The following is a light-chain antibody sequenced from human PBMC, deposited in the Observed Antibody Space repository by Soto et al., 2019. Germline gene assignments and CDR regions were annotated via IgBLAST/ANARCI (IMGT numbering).Light chain of an antibody. J-gene: IGLJ1*01. Sequence: QAVVTQSPSASASLGASVKFICTLSSGHSSYAIAWHQQQPEKGPRYLMKINSDGSHSKGDGIPDRFSGSSSGAERYLTISSLQSEDEADYYCQPWGTGIRVLGTGTKLTVL. CDR1: SGHSSYA. CDR3: QPWGTGIRV. CDR2: INSDGSH. V-gene: IGLV4-69*01.